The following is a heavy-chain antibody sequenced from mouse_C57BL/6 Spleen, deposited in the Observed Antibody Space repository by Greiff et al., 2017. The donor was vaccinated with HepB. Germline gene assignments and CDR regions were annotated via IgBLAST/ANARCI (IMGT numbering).Heavy chain of an antibody. D-gene: IGHD2-2*01. J-gene: IGHJ2*01. V-gene: IGHV5-12*01. CDR2: ISNGGGST. CDR3: ARHSGYPGVFDY. Sequence: EVHLVESGGGLVQPGGSLKLSCAASGFTFSDYYMYWVRQTPEKRLEWVAYISNGGGSTYYPDTVKGRFTISRDNAKNTLYLQMSRLKSEDTAMYYCARHSGYPGVFDYWGQGTTLTVAS. CDR1: GFTFSDYY.